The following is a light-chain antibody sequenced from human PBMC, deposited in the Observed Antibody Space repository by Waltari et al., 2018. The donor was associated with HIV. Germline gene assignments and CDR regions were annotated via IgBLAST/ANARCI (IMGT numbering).Light chain of an antibody. J-gene: IGLJ3*02. CDR2: TTI. V-gene: IGLV1-44*01. Sequence: QSVLTQPPSASGTPGQRVTISCSRSSSNTGSNSVDSYQQRPGTAPKLLIHTTIQRPSGVPDRFSGSKSGTSASLAISGLQSEDEADYYCATWDDSLNAWVFGGGTKLTAL. CDR3: ATWDDSLNAWV. CDR1: SSNTGSNS.